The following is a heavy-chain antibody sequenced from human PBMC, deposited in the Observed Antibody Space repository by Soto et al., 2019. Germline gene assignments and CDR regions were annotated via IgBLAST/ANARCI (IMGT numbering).Heavy chain of an antibody. J-gene: IGHJ3*02. V-gene: IGHV1-8*01. Sequence: QVQLVQSGAEVKKPGASVKVSCKASGYTFTSYDINWVRQATGQGLEWMGWMNPNSGNTGYAQKFQGRVTMTRNTSISTAYMELSSLRSEDTAVYYCARGDPLTYYDSSGYSPVAFDIWGQGKMVTVSS. CDR2: MNPNSGNT. CDR1: GYTFTSYD. CDR3: ARGDPLTYYDSSGYSPVAFDI. D-gene: IGHD3-22*01.